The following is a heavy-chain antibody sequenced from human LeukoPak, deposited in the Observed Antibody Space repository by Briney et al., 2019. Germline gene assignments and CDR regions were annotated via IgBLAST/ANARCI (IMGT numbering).Heavy chain of an antibody. CDR3: ARSGYSSSLRPYYYYGMDV. CDR1: GGSFSGYY. J-gene: IGHJ6*02. Sequence: PSETLSLTCAVHGGSFSGYYWSWIRQPPGKGLEWIGEINHSGSTNYNPSLKSRVTISVDTSKNQFSLKLSSVTAADTAVYYCARSGYSSSLRPYYYYGMDVWGQGTTVTVSS. V-gene: IGHV4-34*01. CDR2: INHSGST. D-gene: IGHD6-6*01.